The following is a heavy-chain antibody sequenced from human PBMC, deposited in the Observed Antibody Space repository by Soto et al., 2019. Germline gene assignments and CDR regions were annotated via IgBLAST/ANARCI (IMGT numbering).Heavy chain of an antibody. CDR3: AKDSNKYSSSLRGRYFDY. Sequence: PGGSLRLSCAASGFPFSSYVMSWVRQAPGKGLEWVSGISCGGSNTFYADYVKGRFTISRDNSKNTLLLQMNSLGAEDTAVYYCAKDSNKYSSSLRGRYFDYWGQGIGVTVSS. CDR1: GFPFSSYV. CDR2: ISCGGSNT. J-gene: IGHJ4*02. D-gene: IGHD4-4*01. V-gene: IGHV3-23*01.